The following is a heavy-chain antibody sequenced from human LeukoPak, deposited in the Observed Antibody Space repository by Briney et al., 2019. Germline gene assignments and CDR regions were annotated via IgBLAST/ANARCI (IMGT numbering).Heavy chain of an antibody. CDR3: AKLPGRAADY. V-gene: IGHV3-23*01. CDR1: GFTFSSYV. J-gene: IGHJ4*02. CDR2: ISDSGGGT. Sequence: PGGSLRLSCAASGFTFSSYVMNWVRQAPGKGLEWVSGISDSGGGTYYADSVKGRFTISRDNSKNTLYLQMNSLRAEDTAVYYCAKLPGRAADYWGQGTLVTVPS.